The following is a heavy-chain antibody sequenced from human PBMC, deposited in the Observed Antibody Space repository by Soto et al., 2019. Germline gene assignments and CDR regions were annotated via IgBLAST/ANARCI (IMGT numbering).Heavy chain of an antibody. J-gene: IGHJ4*02. CDR2: IRGRAKKYAT. V-gene: IGHV3-73*01. D-gene: IGHD4-17*01. Sequence: ESGGDLVQPGGSLKLSCTGLGFNFSGSALHWVRQPSGTGLEWVGRIRGRAKKYATSYAASVRGRFYLSRDDSKNTAFLQMNSLRDEDTGVYFCCGRGGDSLQDIWGQGTLVTVSS. CDR1: GFNFSGSA. CDR3: CGRGGDSLQDI.